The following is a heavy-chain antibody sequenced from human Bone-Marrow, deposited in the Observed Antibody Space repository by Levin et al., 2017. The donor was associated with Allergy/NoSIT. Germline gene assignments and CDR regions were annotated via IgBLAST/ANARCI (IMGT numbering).Heavy chain of an antibody. D-gene: IGHD5/OR15-5a*01. Sequence: ASVKVSCKGSGYSFTDYWIGWVRQMPGKGLEWMGIIFPRDSDTRYSPSFQGQVTISADKSFSTSYFQWSSLKASDTAMYYCARRAGRPLVSTIPPDYWGQGTLVTVSS. CDR2: IFPRDSDT. CDR3: ARRAGRPLVSTIPPDY. V-gene: IGHV5-51*01. J-gene: IGHJ4*02. CDR1: GYSFTDYW.